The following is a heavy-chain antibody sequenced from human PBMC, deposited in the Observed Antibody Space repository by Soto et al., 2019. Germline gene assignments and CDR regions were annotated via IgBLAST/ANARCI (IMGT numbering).Heavy chain of an antibody. CDR3: ARARGYVYLEPDY. D-gene: IGHD5-18*01. CDR2: ISSDGSNK. CDR1: GFTFSSCA. Sequence: QVQLVESGGGVVQPGRSLRLSCAASGFTFSSCAMHWVRQAPGKGLEWVAVISSDGSNKYYADSVKGRFTISRDNSKNALYLQMNSLRGEDTAVYYCARARGYVYLEPDYWGQGTLVTVSS. J-gene: IGHJ4*02. V-gene: IGHV3-30-3*01.